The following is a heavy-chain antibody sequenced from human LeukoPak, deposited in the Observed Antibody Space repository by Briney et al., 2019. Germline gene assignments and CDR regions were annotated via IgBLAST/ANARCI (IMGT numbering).Heavy chain of an antibody. CDR3: ARQGLRFLEWYPAHFDY. Sequence: PSETLSLTCTVSGGSLSSYYWSWIRQPPGKGLEWIAYIYYSGSTNYNPSLKSRVTISVDTSKNQFSLKLSSVTAADTAVYYCARQGLRFLEWYPAHFDYWGQGTLVTVSS. CDR1: GGSLSSYY. V-gene: IGHV4-59*08. CDR2: IYYSGST. J-gene: IGHJ4*02. D-gene: IGHD3-3*01.